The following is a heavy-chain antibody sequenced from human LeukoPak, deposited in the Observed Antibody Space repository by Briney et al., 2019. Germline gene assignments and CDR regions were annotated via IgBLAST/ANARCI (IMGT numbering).Heavy chain of an antibody. CDR1: GFTFSSYA. D-gene: IGHD2-15*01. CDR2: ISYDGSNK. V-gene: IGHV3-30-3*01. J-gene: IGHJ4*02. Sequence: GGSLRLSCAVSGFTFSSYAMHWVRQAPGKGLEWVAVISYDGSNKYYADSVKGRFTISRDNSKNTLYLQMNSLRAEDTAVYYCARAVRTVPGRGYCSGGSCKSTYYFDYWGQGTLVTVSS. CDR3: ARAVRTVPGRGYCSGGSCKSTYYFDY.